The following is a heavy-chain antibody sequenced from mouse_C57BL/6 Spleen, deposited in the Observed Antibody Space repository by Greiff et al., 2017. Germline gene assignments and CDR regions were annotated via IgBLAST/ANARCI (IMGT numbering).Heavy chain of an antibody. D-gene: IGHD4-1*01. CDR1: GYTFTTYP. V-gene: IGHV1-47*01. CDR3: ARRGNWDWYFDV. CDR2: FHPYNDDT. Sequence: VQLQQSGAELVKPGASVTMSCKASGYTFTTYPIEWMKQNHGKSLEWIGNFHPYNDDTKYNEKFKGKATLTEEKSSSTVYLELSRLTSDDSAVYYCARRGNWDWYFDVWGTGTTVTVSS. J-gene: IGHJ1*03.